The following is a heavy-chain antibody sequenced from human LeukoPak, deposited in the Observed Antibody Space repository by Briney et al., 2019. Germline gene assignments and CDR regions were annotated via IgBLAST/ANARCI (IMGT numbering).Heavy chain of an antibody. CDR1: GYTLTGHF. D-gene: IGHD6-13*01. V-gene: IGHV1-2*02. Sequence: PCASVKVSCKASGYTLTGHFIHWVRQAPGQGLEWMGWINPNSAGTFYAQRFQGRVTMTSDTSISTAYMELSRLTSDDTAVYYCAREGYRTAPGTFDYWGQGTLVTVSS. CDR2: INPNSAGT. CDR3: AREGYRTAPGTFDY. J-gene: IGHJ4*02.